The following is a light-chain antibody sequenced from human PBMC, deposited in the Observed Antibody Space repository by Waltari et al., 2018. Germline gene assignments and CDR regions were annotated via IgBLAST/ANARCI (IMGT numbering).Light chain of an antibody. CDR3: QQYNSYST. Sequence: QMTQSPSTLSASVGARITITYRARQGINTWLAWYQQKPGKAPKLLIHRASTLETGVPSRFSGSGSGTEFTLTISSLQPEDFATYYCQQYNSYSTFGPGTRVDIK. J-gene: IGKJ3*01. CDR1: QGINTW. CDR2: RAS. V-gene: IGKV1-5*03.